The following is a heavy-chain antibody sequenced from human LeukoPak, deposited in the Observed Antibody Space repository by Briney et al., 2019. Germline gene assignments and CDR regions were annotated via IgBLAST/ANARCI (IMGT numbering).Heavy chain of an antibody. CDR3: AKDPWRPSSGLYMDV. V-gene: IGHV3-23*01. Sequence: GGSLRLSCAASGFSFSSYAITWVRQAPGKGLEWVSAISGSGDSTYYSDSVKGRFTISRDNSKNTLYLQMNSLRAEYTAVYCCAKDPWRPSSGLYMDVWGKGTTVTVSS. CDR1: GFSFSSYA. J-gene: IGHJ6*03. CDR2: ISGSGDST. D-gene: IGHD3-10*01.